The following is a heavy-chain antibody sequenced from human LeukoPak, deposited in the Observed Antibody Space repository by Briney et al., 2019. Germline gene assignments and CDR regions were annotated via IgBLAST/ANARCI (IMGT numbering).Heavy chain of an antibody. Sequence: SETLSLTCTVSGGSISSGSYYWSWIRQPAGKGLEWIGRIYTSGSTNYNPSLKSRVTISVDTSKNQFSLKLSSVTAADTAVYYCARGPGGSSSPDFDYWGQGTLVTVSS. D-gene: IGHD6-13*01. CDR2: IYTSGST. J-gene: IGHJ4*02. CDR1: GGSISSGSYY. CDR3: ARGPGGSSSPDFDY. V-gene: IGHV4-61*02.